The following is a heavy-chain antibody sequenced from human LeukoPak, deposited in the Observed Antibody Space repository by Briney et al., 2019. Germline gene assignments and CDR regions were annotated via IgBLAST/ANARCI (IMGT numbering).Heavy chain of an antibody. V-gene: IGHV4-59*01. CDR3: ASTAAGTFDY. CDR2: IYYSGST. J-gene: IGHJ4*02. Sequence: SETLSLACTVSGGSISRYYWSWLRQPPGKGLEWSGYIYYSGSTNYNPSLKSRVTISVDTSKNQFSLKLSSVTAADTAVYYCASTAAGTFDYWGQGTLVTVSS. CDR1: GGSISRYY. D-gene: IGHD6-13*01.